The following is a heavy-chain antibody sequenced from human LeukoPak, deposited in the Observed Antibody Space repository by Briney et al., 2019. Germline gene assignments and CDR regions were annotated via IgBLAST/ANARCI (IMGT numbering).Heavy chain of an antibody. CDR2: INPNSGGT. CDR1: GYTFTGYY. CDR3: ARDRGSLVEMATGAFYCFDY. V-gene: IGHV1-2*02. D-gene: IGHD5-24*01. J-gene: IGHJ4*02. Sequence: ASVRVSCKASGYTFTGYYMHWVRQAPGQGLEWMGWINPNSGGTNYAQKFQGRVTMTRDTSISTAYMELSRLRSDDTAVYYCARDRGSLVEMATGAFYCFDYWGQGTLVTVSS.